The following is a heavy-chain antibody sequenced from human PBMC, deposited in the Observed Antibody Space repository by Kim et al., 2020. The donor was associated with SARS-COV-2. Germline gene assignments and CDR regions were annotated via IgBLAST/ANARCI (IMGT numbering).Heavy chain of an antibody. V-gene: IGHV1-69*04. CDR2: IIPILGIA. D-gene: IGHD3-22*01. Sequence: SVKVSCKASGGTFSSYAFSWVRQAPGQGLEWMGRIIPILGIANYAQKFQGRVTITADKSTSTAYMELSSLRSEDTAVYYCARDSHPYYYDSSGYYFDYWGQGTLVTVSS. J-gene: IGHJ4*02. CDR3: ARDSHPYYYDSSGYYFDY. CDR1: GGTFSSYA.